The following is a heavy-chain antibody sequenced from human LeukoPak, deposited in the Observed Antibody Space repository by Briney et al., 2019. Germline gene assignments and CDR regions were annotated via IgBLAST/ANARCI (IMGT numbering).Heavy chain of an antibody. CDR2: INHSGST. V-gene: IGHV4-34*01. CDR3: ARYPTGRSTVTSFDY. Sequence: PSETLSLTCAVYGGSFSGYYWSWIRQPPGKGLEWIGEINHSGSTNYNPSLKSRVTISVDTSKNQFSLKLSSVTAADTAVYYCARYPTGRSTVTSFDYWAQGTLITVSS. CDR1: GGSFSGYY. D-gene: IGHD4-17*01. J-gene: IGHJ4*02.